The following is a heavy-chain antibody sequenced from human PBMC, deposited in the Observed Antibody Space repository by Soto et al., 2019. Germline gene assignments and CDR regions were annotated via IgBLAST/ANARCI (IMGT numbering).Heavy chain of an antibody. D-gene: IGHD5-12*01. CDR1: GFTFSTYA. J-gene: IGHJ4*02. CDR2: ISSFGGST. V-gene: IGHV3-64*01. CDR3: ARTSGYAFDY. Sequence: EVPLVESGGGLVQPGGSLRLSCAASGFTFSTYAMHWVRQAPGKGLEYVSVISSFGGSTYYANSVKGRFTISRDNSKNTLYLQMGSLRAEDMAVYYCARTSGYAFDYWGQGTLVTVSS.